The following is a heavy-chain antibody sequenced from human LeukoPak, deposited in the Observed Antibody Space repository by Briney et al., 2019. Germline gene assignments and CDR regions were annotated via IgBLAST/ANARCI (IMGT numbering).Heavy chain of an antibody. CDR2: IIALFARP. J-gene: IGHJ6*02. V-gene: IGHV1-69*05. D-gene: IGHD2-15*01. CDR3: ARVGVVVAATHLSYYYGMDV. CDR1: GGTFSRYG. Sequence: SVKVSCKASGGTFSRYGITWVRQAPGQGLEWMGGIIALFARPTYAQRFRGRVTITTDESTSTAYMELDSLRSEDTAVYYCARVGVVVAATHLSYYYGMDVWGQGTTVTVSS.